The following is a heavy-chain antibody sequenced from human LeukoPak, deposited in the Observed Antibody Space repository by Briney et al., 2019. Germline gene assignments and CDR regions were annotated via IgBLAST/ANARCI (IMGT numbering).Heavy chain of an antibody. CDR2: MNPNSGNT. CDR3: ARDRGFIAAAGTPPEEDYYYYYGMDV. J-gene: IGHJ6*02. D-gene: IGHD6-13*01. CDR1: GYTFTSYD. V-gene: IGHV1-8*01. Sequence: ASVKVCCKASGYTFTSYDINWVRQATGQGLEWMGWMNPNSGNTGYAQTFQGRVTMSRNTSISTAYMELSSLRSYDTAVYYCARDRGFIAAAGTPPEEDYYYYYGMDVWGQGTTVTVSS.